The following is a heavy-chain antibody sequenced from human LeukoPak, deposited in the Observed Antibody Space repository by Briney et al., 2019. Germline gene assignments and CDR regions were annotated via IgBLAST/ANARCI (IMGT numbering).Heavy chain of an antibody. D-gene: IGHD3-10*01. CDR1: GGSISSSSYY. CDR2: SYYSGSP. CDR3: ARHVGFITMVRGVINNNWFDP. V-gene: IGHV4-39*01. Sequence: SETLSLTCTVSGGSISSSSYYWGWIRQPPGKGLEWIGSSYYSGSPYYNPSPKSLVTISVATSKKQFSLTLSSVTAADTAVYYCARHVGFITMVRGVINNNWFDPWGQGTLVTVSS. J-gene: IGHJ5*02.